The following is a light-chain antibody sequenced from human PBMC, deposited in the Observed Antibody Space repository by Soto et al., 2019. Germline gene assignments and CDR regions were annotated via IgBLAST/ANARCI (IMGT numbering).Light chain of an antibody. CDR1: QSLTSSY. J-gene: IGKJ2*01. CDR3: QHYETSPPSYT. CDR2: GAS. V-gene: IGKV3-20*01. Sequence: EIVLTQSPGTLSLSPGERATLSCRASQSLTSSYLAWYQQKPGQAPRLLIFGASSRATGIPDRFSGSESGTDFTLTISRLEPEDFAVYYCQHYETSPPSYTFGQGTKLEIK.